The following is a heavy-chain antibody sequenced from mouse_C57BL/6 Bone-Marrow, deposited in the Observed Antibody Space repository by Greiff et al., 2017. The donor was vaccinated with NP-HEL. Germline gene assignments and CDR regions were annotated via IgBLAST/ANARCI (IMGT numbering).Heavy chain of an antibody. V-gene: IGHV5-16*01. J-gene: IGHJ1*03. Sequence: DVKLVESEGGLVQPGSSMKLSCTASGFTFSDYYMAWVRQVPEKGLEWVANINYDGSSTYYLDSLKNRFIISRDNAKNILYLQMSSLKSEDTATYYCARTQLGRNWYFDVWGTGTTVTVSS. D-gene: IGHD4-1*02. CDR1: GFTFSDYY. CDR3: ARTQLGRNWYFDV. CDR2: INYDGSST.